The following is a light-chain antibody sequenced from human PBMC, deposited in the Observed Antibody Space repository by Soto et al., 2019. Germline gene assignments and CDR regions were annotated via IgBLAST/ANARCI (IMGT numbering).Light chain of an antibody. J-gene: IGKJ5*01. V-gene: IGKV1-39*01. Sequence: DVQMTQSPSSLSASVGDRVSMTCRASQTVSSYLNWYQQKPGTVPKLLIYATSNLQSGVPSRFSGRGFGTDFTLTISSLQPEDFATYYCQQSFTTPSFGQGTRLEIK. CDR3: QQSFTTPS. CDR1: QTVSSY. CDR2: ATS.